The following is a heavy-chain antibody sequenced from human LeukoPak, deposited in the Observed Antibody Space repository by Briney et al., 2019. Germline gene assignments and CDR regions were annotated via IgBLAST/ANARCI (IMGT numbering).Heavy chain of an antibody. V-gene: IGHV3-48*04. CDR2: ISSFSATI. CDR3: ARGCGLHLSPASSYYDSRCRYFDA. D-gene: IGHD3-22*01. CDR1: GFTFSDYS. J-gene: IGHJ4*02. Sequence: GGSVRLSCAASGFTFSDYSMGWVRQAPGKGLEWISYISSFSATIYYAGSVRGRFTTSRDNAKNSLYLQMNSLRAEDTAVYYCARGCGLHLSPASSYYDSRCRYFDAWGQGTLVTVSS.